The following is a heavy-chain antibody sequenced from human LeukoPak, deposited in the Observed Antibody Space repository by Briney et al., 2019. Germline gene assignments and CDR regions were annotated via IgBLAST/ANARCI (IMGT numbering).Heavy chain of an antibody. CDR3: ARDRLTSSLDI. V-gene: IGHV3-48*01. J-gene: IGHJ3*02. D-gene: IGHD3-16*02. CDR2: VSRSSSTI. Sequence: GGSLRLSCATSGFTFRSYAMNWIRQARGKGLEWVSYVSRSSSTIYYADSVKGRFTISRDNAKNSLYLQMNSLRAEDTAVYYCARDRLTSSLDIWGQGTMVTVSS. CDR1: GFTFRSYA.